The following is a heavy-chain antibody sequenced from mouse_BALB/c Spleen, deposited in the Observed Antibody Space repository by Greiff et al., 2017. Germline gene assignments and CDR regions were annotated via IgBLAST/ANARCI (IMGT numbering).Heavy chain of an antibody. CDR3: ARNGNYAFAY. CDR1: GYTFTSYW. D-gene: IGHD2-1*01. CDR2: IDPSDSYT. Sequence: QVQLQQPGAELVKPGASVKLSCKASGYTFTSYWMHWVKQRPGQGLEWFGEIDPSDSYTNYNQKFKGKATLTVDKSSSTAYMQLSSLTSEDSAVYYCARNGNYAFAYWGQGTLVTVSA. J-gene: IGHJ3*01. V-gene: IGHV1-69*02.